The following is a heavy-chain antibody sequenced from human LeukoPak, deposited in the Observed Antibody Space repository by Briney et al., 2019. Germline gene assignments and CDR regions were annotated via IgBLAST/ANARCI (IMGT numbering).Heavy chain of an antibody. J-gene: IGHJ6*02. CDR1: GGSSSGYY. Sequence: SETLSLTCAVYGGSSSGYYWSWIRQPPGKGLEWIGEINHSGSTNYNPSLKSRVTISVDTSKNQFSLKLSSVTAADTAVYYCARGFRWEGYGMDVWGQGTTVTVSS. V-gene: IGHV4-34*01. CDR3: ARGFRWEGYGMDV. D-gene: IGHD1-26*01. CDR2: INHSGST.